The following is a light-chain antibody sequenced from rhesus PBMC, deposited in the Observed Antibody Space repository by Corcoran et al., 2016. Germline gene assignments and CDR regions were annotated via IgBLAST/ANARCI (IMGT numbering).Light chain of an antibody. CDR1: QGISSY. CDR2: YAN. V-gene: IGKV1-32*01. J-gene: IGKJ4*01. CDR3: QQYNSLLT. Sequence: DIQMTQSPSSLSASVGDRVTITCRASQGISSYLNWYQQKPGKAPKLLMIYANSLESGVLSRFSGSGPGTEFPLTISSLQPEDFATYYCQQYNSLLTFGGGTKVEIK.